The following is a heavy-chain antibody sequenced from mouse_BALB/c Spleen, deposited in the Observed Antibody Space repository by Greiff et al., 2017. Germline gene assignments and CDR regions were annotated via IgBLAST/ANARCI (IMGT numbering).Heavy chain of an antibody. Sequence: EVMLVESGGGLVKPGGSLKLSCAASGFTFSSYAMSWVRQTPEKRLEWVASISSGGSTYYPDSVKGRFTISRDNARNILYLQMSSLRSEDTAMYYCARGIYDGYYYAMDYWGQGTSVTVSS. V-gene: IGHV5-6-5*01. J-gene: IGHJ4*01. D-gene: IGHD2-3*01. CDR1: GFTFSSYA. CDR2: ISSGGST. CDR3: ARGIYDGYYYAMDY.